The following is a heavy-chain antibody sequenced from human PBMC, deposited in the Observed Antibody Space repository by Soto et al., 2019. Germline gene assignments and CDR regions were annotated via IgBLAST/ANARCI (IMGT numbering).Heavy chain of an antibody. D-gene: IGHD2-21*02. Sequence: GESLKISCKGSGYSFTSYWIGWVRQMPGKGLEWMGIIYPGDSDTRYSPSFQGQVTISADKSISTAYLQWSSLKASDTAMYYRARHTFGYCGGDCYDTDAVDIWGQGTMVTVSS. CDR1: GYSFTSYW. CDR2: IYPGDSDT. J-gene: IGHJ3*02. CDR3: ARHTFGYCGGDCYDTDAVDI. V-gene: IGHV5-51*01.